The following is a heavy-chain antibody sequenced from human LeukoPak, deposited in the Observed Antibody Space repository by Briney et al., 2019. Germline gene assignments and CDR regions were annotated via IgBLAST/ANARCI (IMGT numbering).Heavy chain of an antibody. CDR3: ARLITGTTTAFDI. CDR1: GGSISGYY. Sequence: SETLSLTCSVSGGSISGYYWIWIRQPAGKGLEWIGRVYTSGSTHYNPYLKTRLTMSVDTSKNQFSLKLSSVTAADTAVYYCARLITGTTTAFDIWGQGTMVTVSS. D-gene: IGHD1-7*01. J-gene: IGHJ3*02. V-gene: IGHV4-4*07. CDR2: VYTSGST.